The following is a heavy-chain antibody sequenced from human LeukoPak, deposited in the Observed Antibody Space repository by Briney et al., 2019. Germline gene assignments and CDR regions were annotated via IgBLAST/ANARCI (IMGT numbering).Heavy chain of an antibody. D-gene: IGHD2-15*01. J-gene: IGHJ6*02. CDR2: IENNGRST. V-gene: IGHV3-74*01. Sequence: GGSLRLSCEASGFTFNNYWMHWVRQAPGKGLVRVSHIENNGRSTNYADSVKGRFTISRDNTRNTLSLEMNNLRAEDTAIYYCAREKVVASQYYYYGMDVWGQGTTVTVSS. CDR1: GFTFNNYW. CDR3: AREKVVASQYYYYGMDV.